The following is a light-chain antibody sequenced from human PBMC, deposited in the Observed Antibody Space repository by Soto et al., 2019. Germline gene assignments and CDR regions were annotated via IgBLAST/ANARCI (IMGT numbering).Light chain of an antibody. V-gene: IGKV1-39*01. Sequence: DIQMTQSPSSLSASVGDRVTISCGASQSISRYLNGYQQKPGKAPNLLIYVASSLQSEVPSRFSGSGSGTDFTLTITSLQPEDFATYYCQQSYGTPITFAQGRRLEVK. CDR2: VAS. J-gene: IGKJ5*01. CDR3: QQSYGTPIT. CDR1: QSISRY.